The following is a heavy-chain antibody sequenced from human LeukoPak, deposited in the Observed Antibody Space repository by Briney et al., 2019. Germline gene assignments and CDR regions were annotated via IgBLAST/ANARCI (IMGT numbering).Heavy chain of an antibody. V-gene: IGHV4-59*12. CDR2: IYYSGST. J-gene: IGHJ5*02. CDR3: ARGPVYQLLLVRRNGWFDP. D-gene: IGHD2-2*01. CDR1: GGSISSYY. Sequence: NPSETLSLTCTVSGGSISSYYWSWIRQPPGKGLEWIGYIYYSGSTNYNPSLKSRVTISVDTSKNQFSLKLSSVTAADTAVYYCARGPVYQLLLVRRNGWFDPWGQGTLVTVSS.